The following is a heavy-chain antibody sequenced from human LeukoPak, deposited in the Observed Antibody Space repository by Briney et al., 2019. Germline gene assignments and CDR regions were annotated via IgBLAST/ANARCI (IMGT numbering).Heavy chain of an antibody. V-gene: IGHV3-7*03. J-gene: IGHJ4*02. D-gene: IGHD4-17*01. CDR1: GFTFSSYW. Sequence: GGSLRLSCAASGFTFSSYWMSWVRQAPGKGLEWVANIKQDGSEKHYVDSVKGRFTISRDNAKNSLDLQMNSLRAEDTAVYYCARVMHDHGVYTSPNFDYWGQGTLVTVSS. CDR2: IKQDGSEK. CDR3: ARVMHDHGVYTSPNFDY.